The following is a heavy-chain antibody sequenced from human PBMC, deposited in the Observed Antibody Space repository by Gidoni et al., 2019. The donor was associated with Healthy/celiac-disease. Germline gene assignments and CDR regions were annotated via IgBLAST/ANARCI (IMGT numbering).Heavy chain of an antibody. CDR2: ISGSGGRT. Sequence: EVQLLESGGGLVQPGGALRLSCAASGFTFSSSAMGWVSHAPVKGREWDSAISGSGGRTYYADSVKGRFTISRDNSKNTLYLQRNRLRAEDTAVYYCAKDRHDSYYYDSSGYYYGPSPFDYWGQGTLVTVSS. J-gene: IGHJ4*02. CDR3: AKDRHDSYYYDSSGYYYGPSPFDY. D-gene: IGHD3-22*01. CDR1: GFTFSSSA. V-gene: IGHV3-23*01.